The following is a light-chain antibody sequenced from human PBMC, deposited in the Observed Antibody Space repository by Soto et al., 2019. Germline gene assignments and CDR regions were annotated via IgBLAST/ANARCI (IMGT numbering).Light chain of an antibody. CDR3: KSYAGSNTYV. J-gene: IGLJ1*01. Sequence: QSALTQPPSASGSPGQSVTISCTGTKSDIGVYDFVSWYQHHPGKAPRLIIYEVVQRPSGVPDRFSGSKSGNTASLTVSGLQDADDADYFCKSYAGSNTYVFGSGTKVTVL. CDR2: EVV. CDR1: KSDIGVYDF. V-gene: IGLV2-8*01.